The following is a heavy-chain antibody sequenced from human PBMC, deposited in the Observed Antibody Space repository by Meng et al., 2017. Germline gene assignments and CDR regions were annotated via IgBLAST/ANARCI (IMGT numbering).Heavy chain of an antibody. CDR2: MNPNSGNT. V-gene: IGHV1-8*01. J-gene: IGHJ5*02. CDR1: GYTFTSYD. CDR3: ARGSSSWITNWFDP. D-gene: IGHD6-13*01. Sequence: GQLVQSGVEVKKPGASVKVSCKASGYTFTSYDINWVRQATGQGLEWMGWMNPNSGNTGYAQKFQGRVTMTRNTSISTAYMELSSLRSEDTAVYYCARGSSSWITNWFDPWGQETLVTVSS.